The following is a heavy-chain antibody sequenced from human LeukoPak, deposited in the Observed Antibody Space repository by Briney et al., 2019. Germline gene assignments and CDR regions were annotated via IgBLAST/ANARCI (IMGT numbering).Heavy chain of an antibody. D-gene: IGHD2-8*01. CDR2: ISSSGSTI. CDR1: GFTFSDYY. CDR3: ARNAGGSSCTNGVCYAYYYYYMDV. Sequence: PGGSLRLSCAASGFTFSDYYMSWIRQAPGKGLEWVSYISSSGSTIYYADSVKGRFTISRDNAKNSLYLQMNSLRAEDTAVYYCARNAGGSSCTNGVCYAYYYYYMDVWGKGTTVTVSS. J-gene: IGHJ6*03. V-gene: IGHV3-11*04.